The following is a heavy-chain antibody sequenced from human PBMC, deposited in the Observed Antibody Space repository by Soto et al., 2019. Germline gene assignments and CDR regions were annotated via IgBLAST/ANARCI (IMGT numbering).Heavy chain of an antibody. CDR2: IKSKTDGGTT. D-gene: IGHD1-26*01. Sequence: GGSLRLSCAASGFTFSNAWMSWVRQAPGKGLEWVGRIKSKTDGGTTDYAAPVKGRFTISRDDSKNTLYLQMNSLKTEDTAVYYCITGGSYYGAFDFWGQGTMVTVSS. CDR1: GFTFSNAW. CDR3: ITGGSYYGAFDF. J-gene: IGHJ3*01. V-gene: IGHV3-15*01.